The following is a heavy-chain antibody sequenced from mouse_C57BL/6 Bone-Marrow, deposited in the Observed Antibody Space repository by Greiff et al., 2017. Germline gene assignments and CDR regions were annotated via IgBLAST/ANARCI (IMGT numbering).Heavy chain of an antibody. CDR2: IDPENGDT. V-gene: IGHV14-4*01. D-gene: IGHD1-1*01. J-gene: IGHJ2*01. Sequence: VQLQQSGAELVRPGASVKLSCTASGFNIKDDYMHWVKQRPEQGLEWIGWIDPENGDTEYASKFQGKATITADTSSNTASLQLSSLTSEDTAVYYCTSYYGGGWGQGTTLTVSS. CDR3: TSYYGGG. CDR1: GFNIKDDY.